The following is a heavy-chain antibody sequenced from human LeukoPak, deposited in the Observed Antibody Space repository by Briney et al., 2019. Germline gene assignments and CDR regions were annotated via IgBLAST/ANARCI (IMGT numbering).Heavy chain of an antibody. J-gene: IGHJ4*02. CDR1: GGTFISQA. Sequence: SVKVSCKASGGTFISQAISGVRQAPGKGVEWMGGIIHIFGTANYAQKFQGRVTTTANDSTSTAYMELSSLRSKDTAVYYCAKQPFTIFGVVVYFDYWGQGTLVTVSS. V-gene: IGHV1-69*13. CDR3: AKQPFTIFGVVVYFDY. D-gene: IGHD3-3*01. CDR2: IIHIFGTA.